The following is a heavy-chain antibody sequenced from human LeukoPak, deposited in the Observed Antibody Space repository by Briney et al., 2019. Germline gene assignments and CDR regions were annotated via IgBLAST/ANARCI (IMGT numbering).Heavy chain of an antibody. D-gene: IGHD2-15*01. Sequence: SQTLSLTCAISGDSVSSNSAAWNWIRQSPSRGLEWLGRTYYRSKWYNDYAESVKSRITINPDTSKNLFSLQLNSVTPDDTAVYFCARSHGGSSNWFDPWGQGTLVTVSS. J-gene: IGHJ5*02. CDR3: ARSHGGSSNWFDP. V-gene: IGHV6-1*01. CDR2: TYYRSKWYN. CDR1: GDSVSSNSAA.